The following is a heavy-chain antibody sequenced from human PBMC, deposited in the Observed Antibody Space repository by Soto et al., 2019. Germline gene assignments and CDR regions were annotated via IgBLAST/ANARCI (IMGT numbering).Heavy chain of an antibody. Sequence: QVQLVQSGAEVKKPGSSVKVSCKASGGTFSNSVVNWVRRAPGQGLDWMGRIIPISGAANYAQKFQGRVTITADKSTSTSYMELSSLRSEDTAVYYCARDMTRTVVPYFDFWGQGTLVTVSS. CDR1: GGTFSNSV. D-gene: IGHD1-7*01. CDR3: ARDMTRTVVPYFDF. J-gene: IGHJ4*02. V-gene: IGHV1-69*06. CDR2: IIPISGAA.